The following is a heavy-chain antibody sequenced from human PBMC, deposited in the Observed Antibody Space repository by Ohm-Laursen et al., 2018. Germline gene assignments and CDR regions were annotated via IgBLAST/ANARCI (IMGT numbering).Heavy chain of an antibody. CDR2: IYWDDDK. J-gene: IGHJ5*01. CDR3: VHRRHGSGTDSGGSLDP. Sequence: TQTLTLTCTFSGFSLSTSGVGVGWILQPPGKALEWLALIYWDDDKRYSPSLRSRLTITKDTSNNQVVLTMTNMDPVDAGSYYCVHRRHGSGTDSGGSLDPWGQGTLVTVSS. V-gene: IGHV2-5*02. D-gene: IGHD3-10*01. CDR1: GFSLSTSGVG.